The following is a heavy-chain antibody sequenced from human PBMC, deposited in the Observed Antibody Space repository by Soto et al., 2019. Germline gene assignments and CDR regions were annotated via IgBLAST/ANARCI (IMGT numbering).Heavy chain of an antibody. CDR2: IYHSGST. V-gene: IGHV4-39*01. CDR1: GGFISSSTYY. J-gene: IGHJ4*02. Sequence: QLQLQESGPGLVKPSETLSLTCTVSGGFISSSTYYWGWIRQPPGMGLEWIGSIYHSGSTFYNPSLKSRITISVDTSKNQFSLKLNSVTAADTAVYYCAFHSGGWYSPFDYWGQGTLVTVSS. CDR3: AFHSGGWYSPFDY. D-gene: IGHD6-19*01.